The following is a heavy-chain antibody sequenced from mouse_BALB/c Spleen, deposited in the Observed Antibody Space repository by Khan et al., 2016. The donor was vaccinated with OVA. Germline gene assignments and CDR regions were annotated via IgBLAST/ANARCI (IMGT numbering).Heavy chain of an antibody. CDR1: GYTFTNYW. D-gene: IGHD2-1*01. CDR3: TRNGFGNYESWDY. CDR2: IYPGNSDT. J-gene: IGHJ2*01. V-gene: IGHV1-5*01. Sequence: VQLQQSGTVLARPGASVKMSCKGSGYTFTNYWMHWVKQRPGQGLEWIGAIYPGNSDTNYNQNFKGRAKLTAVTSTSTAYMELTSLTNDDSTVYYCTRNGFGNYESWDYWGQGTTLTVSS.